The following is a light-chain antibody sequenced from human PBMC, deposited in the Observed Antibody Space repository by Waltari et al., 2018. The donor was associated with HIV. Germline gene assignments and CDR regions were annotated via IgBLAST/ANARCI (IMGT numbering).Light chain of an antibody. Sequence: QAVLTQPPSLSASPGASASLTCTLRSGINVGAYWIYWYQQKPGSPPQFLLRYKSDSDKYPGSGVPSRFSGSKDASVNAVILFISGLQSEDEADYYCIIWHSDTVIIGGGTKLTVL. CDR3: IIWHSDTVI. V-gene: IGLV5-45*01. J-gene: IGLJ2*01. CDR2: YKSDSDK. CDR1: SGINVGAYW.